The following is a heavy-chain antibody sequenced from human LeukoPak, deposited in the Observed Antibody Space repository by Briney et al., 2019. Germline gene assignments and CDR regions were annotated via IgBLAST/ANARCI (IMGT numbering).Heavy chain of an antibody. CDR3: ARDYYDSSGYYLL. J-gene: IGHJ4*02. V-gene: IGHV4-34*01. CDR1: GGSFSGYY. D-gene: IGHD3-22*01. Sequence: SETLSLTCAVYGGSFSGYYWSWIRQPPGKGLEWIGEINHSGSTNYNPSLKSRVTISVDTSKNQFSLELSSVTAADTAVYYCARDYYDSSGYYLLWGQGTLVTVSS. CDR2: INHSGST.